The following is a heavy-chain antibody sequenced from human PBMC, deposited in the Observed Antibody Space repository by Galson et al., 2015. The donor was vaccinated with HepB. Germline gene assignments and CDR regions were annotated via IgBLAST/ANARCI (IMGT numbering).Heavy chain of an antibody. CDR1: GFTFSTYS. CDR3: ARDLRHCTTTRCYTRYYYMDV. D-gene: IGHD2-2*02. CDR2: ISSSSSYI. Sequence: SLRLSCAASGFTFSTYSMNWVRQAPGKGLEWVSSISSSSSYIYYADSVKGRFTISRDNAKNSLYLQMNSLRAEDTAVYYCARDLRHCTTTRCYTRYYYMDVWGKGTTVTVSS. J-gene: IGHJ6*03. V-gene: IGHV3-21*01.